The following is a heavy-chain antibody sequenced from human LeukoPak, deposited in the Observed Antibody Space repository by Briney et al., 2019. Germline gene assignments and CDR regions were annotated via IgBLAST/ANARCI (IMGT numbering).Heavy chain of an antibody. D-gene: IGHD6-13*01. J-gene: IGHJ4*02. CDR3: ARDGYSSSWYKGFDY. CDR1: GFTVSSNY. Sequence: GGSLRLSCAASGFTVSSNYMSWVRQAPGEGLEWVSVIYSGGSTYYADSVKGRFTISRDNSKNTLYLQMNSLRAEDTAVYYCARDGYSSSWYKGFDYWGQGTLVTVSS. CDR2: IYSGGST. V-gene: IGHV3-66*01.